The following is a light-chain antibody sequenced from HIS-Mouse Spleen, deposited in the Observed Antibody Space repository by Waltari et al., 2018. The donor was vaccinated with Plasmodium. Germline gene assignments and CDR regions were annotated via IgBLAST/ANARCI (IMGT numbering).Light chain of an antibody. V-gene: IGKV3-15*01. CDR1: QSVSSN. Sequence: EIVMTQAPATLSVSPGERATLSCRAGQSVSSNLAWYKQKPGQAPSLLTLGASPMATGIPARFSGSGSGTEFTLTISSLQSEDFAVYYCQQYNNWPYTFGQGTKLEIK. J-gene: IGKJ2*01. CDR3: QQYNNWPYT. CDR2: GAS.